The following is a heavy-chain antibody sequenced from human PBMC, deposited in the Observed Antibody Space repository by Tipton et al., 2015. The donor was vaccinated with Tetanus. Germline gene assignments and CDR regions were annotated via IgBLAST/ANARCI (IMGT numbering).Heavy chain of an antibody. Sequence: TLSLTCTVSGGSISSYYWSWIRQPPGKGLEWIGYIYYSGSTNYNPSLKSRVTISVDTSKNQFSLKLSSVTAADTAVYYCARFGWRTDTDANWGQGTLVTVSS. CDR2: IYYSGST. D-gene: IGHD3-10*01. J-gene: IGHJ4*02. CDR1: GGSISSYY. V-gene: IGHV4-59*01. CDR3: ARFGWRTDTDAN.